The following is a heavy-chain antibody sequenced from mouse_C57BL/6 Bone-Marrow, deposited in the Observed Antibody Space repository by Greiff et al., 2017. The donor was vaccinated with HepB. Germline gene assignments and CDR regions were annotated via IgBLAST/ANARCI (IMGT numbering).Heavy chain of an antibody. J-gene: IGHJ4*01. Sequence: EVMLVESGEGLVKPGGSLKLSCAASGFTFSSYAMSWVRQTPEKRLEWVAYISSGGDYIYYADTVKGRFTISRDNARNTLYLQMSGLKSEDTAMYYCTRDRGGYYPLYAMDYWGQGTSVTVSS. CDR2: ISSGGDYI. CDR3: TRDRGGYYPLYAMDY. D-gene: IGHD2-3*01. CDR1: GFTFSSYA. V-gene: IGHV5-9-1*02.